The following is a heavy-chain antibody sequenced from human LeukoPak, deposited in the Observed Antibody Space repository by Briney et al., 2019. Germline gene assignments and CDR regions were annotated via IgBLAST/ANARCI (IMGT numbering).Heavy chain of an antibody. CDR2: IYYSGST. CDR1: GGSVSSGTDY. J-gene: IGHJ3*02. Sequence: PSETLSLTCTVSGGSVSSGTDYWGWIRQPPGKGLEWIGSIYYSGSTYYNPSLKSRVTISVDTSKNQFSLKLSSVTAADTAVYYCARRGPGQWLVPAFDIWGQGTMVTVSS. D-gene: IGHD6-19*01. CDR3: ARRGPGQWLVPAFDI. V-gene: IGHV4-39*01.